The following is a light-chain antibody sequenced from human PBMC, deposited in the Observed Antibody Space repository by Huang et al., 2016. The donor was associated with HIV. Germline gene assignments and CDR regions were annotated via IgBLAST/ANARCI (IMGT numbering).Light chain of an antibody. Sequence: EIVLTQSPGTLSLSPGERATLSCRARETVTSGSLAWYKQKPGQAPRLLIFVSSTRATGIPDRFTGSGSGTDFTLTITRLEREDFAMYYCQQYGGSPRTFGQGTKLELK. V-gene: IGKV3-20*01. CDR3: QQYGGSPRT. CDR1: ETVTSGS. J-gene: IGKJ2*01. CDR2: VSS.